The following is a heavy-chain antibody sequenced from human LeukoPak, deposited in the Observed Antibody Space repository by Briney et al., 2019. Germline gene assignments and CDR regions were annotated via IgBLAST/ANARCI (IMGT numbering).Heavy chain of an antibody. J-gene: IGHJ4*02. CDR2: ISWNSGSI. CDR1: GFTFDDYA. Sequence: GGSLRLSCAASGFTFDDYAMHWVRQAPGKGLEWVSGISWNSGSIGYADSVKGRFTISRDNAKNSLYLQMNSLRAEDTALYYCAKVREGSGWYEAFDYWGQGTLVTVSS. CDR3: AKVREGSGWYEAFDY. D-gene: IGHD6-19*01. V-gene: IGHV3-9*01.